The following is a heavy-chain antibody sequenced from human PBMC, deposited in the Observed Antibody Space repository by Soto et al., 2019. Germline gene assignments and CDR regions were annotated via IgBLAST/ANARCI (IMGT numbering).Heavy chain of an antibody. D-gene: IGHD2-21*02. J-gene: IGHJ4*02. CDR1: GFTFSTYG. Sequence: GGSLRLSCAASGFTFSTYGMHWVRQAPGKGLEWVAVISYDGNNKYYADSVKGRFTISRDNSKNTLYLQMNSLRAEDTAVYYCAKDTAGNKDYWGQGTLVTVSS. V-gene: IGHV3-30*18. CDR3: AKDTAGNKDY. CDR2: ISYDGNNK.